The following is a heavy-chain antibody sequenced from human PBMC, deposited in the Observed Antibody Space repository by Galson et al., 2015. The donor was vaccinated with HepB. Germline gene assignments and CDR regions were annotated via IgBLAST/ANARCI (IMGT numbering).Heavy chain of an antibody. CDR2: INPNSGDT. J-gene: IGHJ4*02. V-gene: IGHV1-2*02. CDR1: AYTLTAYY. CDR3: ARSPGTYFDY. Sequence: SVKVSCKASAYTLTAYYMHWVRQAPGQGLEWMGWINPNSGDTNYAQKFQGRVTMTRDTPISTAYMELSRLRSDDTAMYFCARSPGTYFDYWGQGTLVTVSS. D-gene: IGHD1-1*01.